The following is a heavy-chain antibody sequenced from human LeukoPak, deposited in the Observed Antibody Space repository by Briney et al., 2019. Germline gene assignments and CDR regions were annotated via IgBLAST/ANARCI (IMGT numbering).Heavy chain of an antibody. D-gene: IGHD6-19*01. CDR1: GYTFTSYD. CDR2: INAGNGNT. Sequence: ASVKVSCKASGYTFTSYDMHWVRQAPGQRLEWMGWINAGNGNTKYSQKFQGRVTITRDTSANTASMELSSLRSEDTAVYYCARDERNSSGCDYWGQGTLVTVSS. J-gene: IGHJ4*02. CDR3: ARDERNSSGCDY. V-gene: IGHV1-3*01.